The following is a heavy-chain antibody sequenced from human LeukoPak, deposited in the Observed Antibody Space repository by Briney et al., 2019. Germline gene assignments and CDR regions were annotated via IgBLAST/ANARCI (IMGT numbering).Heavy chain of an antibody. Sequence: PSETLSLTCAVYGGSFSGYYWSWIRQPPRKGLEWIGEISHSGSTNYNPSLKSRVTISVDTSKNQFSLKLSSVTAADTAVYYCARGPYLSDVWGQGTTVTVSS. V-gene: IGHV4-34*01. CDR1: GGSFSGYY. J-gene: IGHJ6*02. CDR2: ISHSGST. CDR3: ARGPYLSDV.